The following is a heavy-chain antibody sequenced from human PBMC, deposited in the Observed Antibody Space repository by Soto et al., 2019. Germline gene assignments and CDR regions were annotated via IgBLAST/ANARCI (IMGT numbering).Heavy chain of an antibody. Sequence: LRLSCAASVFTFSIYGMHWVRQAPFKGLEWVAVLSYDGSNKYYADSVKGRFTISRDNSKNTLYLQLNSLRTEDTAVYYCAKDRQYYDILTGYYGMDVWGQGTTVTVSS. V-gene: IGHV3-30*18. CDR3: AKDRQYYDILTGYYGMDV. CDR2: LSYDGSNK. J-gene: IGHJ6*02. D-gene: IGHD3-9*01. CDR1: VFTFSIYG.